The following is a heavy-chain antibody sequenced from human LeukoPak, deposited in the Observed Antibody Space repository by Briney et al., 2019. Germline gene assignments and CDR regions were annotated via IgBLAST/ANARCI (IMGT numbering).Heavy chain of an antibody. CDR2: INAGNGNT. CDR3: AGLWEDITGTVGY. CDR1: GYTITSYA. Sequence: ASVKVSCKASGYTITSYAMHWVRQAPGQRLEWMGWINAGNGNTKYSQKFQGRVTITRDTSASTAYMELSSLRSEDTAVYYCAGLWEDITGTVGYWGQGTLVTVSS. V-gene: IGHV1-3*01. J-gene: IGHJ4*02. D-gene: IGHD1/OR15-1a*01.